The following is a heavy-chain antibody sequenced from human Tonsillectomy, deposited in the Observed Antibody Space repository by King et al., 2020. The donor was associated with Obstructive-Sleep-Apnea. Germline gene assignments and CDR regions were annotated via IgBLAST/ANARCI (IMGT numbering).Heavy chain of an antibody. D-gene: IGHD3-22*01. CDR3: ARTSYYDTRGYFAYYFDY. J-gene: IGHJ4*02. V-gene: IGHV2-5*02. CDR1: GFSLTTRGVG. CDR2: IYWDGDR. Sequence: ITLKESGPTLVKPTQSLTLTCAFSGFSLTTRGVGVGWIRQPPGKALEWLAPIYWDGDRRYSPSLESRLTITKDASENQVVLIVTNMDPVDTGTYYCARTSYYDTRGYFAYYFDYWGQGTLVTVSS.